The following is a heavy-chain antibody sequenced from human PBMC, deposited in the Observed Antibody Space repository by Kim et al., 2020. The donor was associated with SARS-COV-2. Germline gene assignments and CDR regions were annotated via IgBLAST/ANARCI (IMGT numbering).Heavy chain of an antibody. CDR1: GFTFSRYW. CDR3: ARDFGMDV. Sequence: GGSLRLSCAASGFTFSRYWMHWVRQAPGKGLVWVSHINSDGSSTTYADSVKGRFTISRDNAKNTLYLQMNSLRAEDTAVYYCARDFGMDVWGQGTTVTVSS. V-gene: IGHV3-74*01. J-gene: IGHJ6*02. CDR2: INSDGSST.